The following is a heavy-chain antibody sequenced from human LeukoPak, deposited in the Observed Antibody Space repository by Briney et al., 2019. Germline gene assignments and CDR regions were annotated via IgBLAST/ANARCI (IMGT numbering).Heavy chain of an antibody. V-gene: IGHV4-59*01. Sequence: PSETLSLTCTVSGGSISSYYRSWIRQPPGKGLEWIGYIYYSGSTNYNPSLKSRVTISVDTSKNQFSLKLSSVTAADTAVYYCARVGSSFLDAFDIWGQGTMVTVSS. CDR2: IYYSGST. CDR1: GGSISSYY. D-gene: IGHD6-13*01. J-gene: IGHJ3*02. CDR3: ARVGSSFLDAFDI.